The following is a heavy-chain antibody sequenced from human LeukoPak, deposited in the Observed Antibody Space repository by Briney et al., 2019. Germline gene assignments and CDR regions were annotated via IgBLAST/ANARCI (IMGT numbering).Heavy chain of an antibody. CDR3: ARGDNEVYDILTGYHTNYYYSMDV. CDR2: ISAYNGNT. J-gene: IGHJ6*03. V-gene: IGHV1-18*01. CDR1: GYTFTSYG. Sequence: ASVKVSCKASGYTFTSYGISWVRQAPGEGLEWMGWISAYNGNTNYAQKLQGRVTMTTDTSTSTAYMELRSLRSDDTAVYYCARGDNEVYDILTGYHTNYYYSMDVWGKGTTVTVSS. D-gene: IGHD3-9*01.